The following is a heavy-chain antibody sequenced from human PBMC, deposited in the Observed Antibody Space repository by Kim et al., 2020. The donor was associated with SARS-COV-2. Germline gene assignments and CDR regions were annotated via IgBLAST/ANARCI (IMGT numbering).Heavy chain of an antibody. CDR3: ARVLHGSSWTAFDY. Sequence: AQKFEGRVTMTTATSTTTAYMELRSLRSDDTAIYYCARVLHGSSWTAFDYWGQGTLVTVSS. V-gene: IGHV1-18*01. J-gene: IGHJ4*02. D-gene: IGHD6-13*01.